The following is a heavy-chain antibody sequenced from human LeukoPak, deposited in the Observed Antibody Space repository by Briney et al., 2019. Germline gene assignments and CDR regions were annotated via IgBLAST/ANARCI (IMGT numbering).Heavy chain of an antibody. CDR2: ISVNNGGT. Sequence: ASVTVSFTASGYTFTTYSLAWVRQAPGQSLEWMGWISVNNGGTNYAQSFQDRVTLTRDTSTNTAYLELRSLRSDDTAIIYCTTATQPRGYFLHWGQGTLVTVSS. CDR1: GYTFTTYS. CDR3: TTATQPRGYFLH. J-gene: IGHJ1*01. D-gene: IGHD2-2*01. V-gene: IGHV1-18*01.